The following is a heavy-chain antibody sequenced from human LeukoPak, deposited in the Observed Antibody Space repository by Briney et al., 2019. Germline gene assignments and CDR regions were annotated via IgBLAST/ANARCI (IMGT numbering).Heavy chain of an antibody. J-gene: IGHJ4*02. CDR1: GFTFSNYW. CDR2: ISYDGSNK. Sequence: GGSLRLSCAASGFTFSNYWMSWVRQAPGKGLEWVAVISYDGSNKYYADSVKGRFTISRDNSKNTLYLQMNSLRAEDTAVYYCARGRSGWYVGYWGQGTLVTVSS. V-gene: IGHV3-30*03. CDR3: ARGRSGWYVGY. D-gene: IGHD6-19*01.